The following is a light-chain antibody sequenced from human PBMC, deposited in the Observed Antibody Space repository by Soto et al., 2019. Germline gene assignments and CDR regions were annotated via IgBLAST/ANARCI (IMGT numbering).Light chain of an antibody. V-gene: IGKV4-1*01. CDR2: CAS. CDR3: QQYYSGRV. J-gene: IGKJ1*01. CDR1: QTVLSNSNTKNF. Sequence: DIVMTQSPDSLAVSLGERATINCKSSQTVLSNSNTKNFLAWYQMQPGQPPKLLISCASTRESGVPDRFSGSGSETDFRLTISSLQAEDVVVYYCQQYYSGRVLGQGTKVEIK.